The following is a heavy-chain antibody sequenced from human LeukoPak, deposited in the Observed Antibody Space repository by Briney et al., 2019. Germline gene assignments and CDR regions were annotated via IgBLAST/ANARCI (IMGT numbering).Heavy chain of an antibody. Sequence: ASVKVSCKASGGTFSSYAISWVRQAPGQGLEWMGRIIPILGIVNYAQKFQGRVTITADKSTSTAYMELSSLRSEDTAVYYCARDDYYDSSGYYGMDVWGQGTTVTVSS. V-gene: IGHV1-69*04. D-gene: IGHD3-22*01. CDR3: ARDDYYDSSGYYGMDV. CDR2: IIPILGIV. CDR1: GGTFSSYA. J-gene: IGHJ6*02.